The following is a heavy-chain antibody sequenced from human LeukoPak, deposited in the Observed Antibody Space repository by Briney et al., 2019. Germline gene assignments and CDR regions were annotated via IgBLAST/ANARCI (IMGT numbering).Heavy chain of an antibody. CDR1: GGTFSSYA. V-gene: IGHV1-69*13. CDR2: IIPIFGTA. CDR3: AVQEGRGYYYDSSGYYNNWFDP. J-gene: IGHJ5*02. D-gene: IGHD3-22*01. Sequence: ASVKVSCKASGGTFSSYAISWVRQAPGQGLEWMGGIIPIFGTANYAQKFQGRVTITADESTSTAYMELSSLRSEDTAVYYCAVQEGRGYYYDSSGYYNNWFDPWGQGTLVTVSS.